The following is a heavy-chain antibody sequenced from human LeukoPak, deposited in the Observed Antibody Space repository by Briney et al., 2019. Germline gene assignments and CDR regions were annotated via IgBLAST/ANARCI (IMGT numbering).Heavy chain of an antibody. CDR1: GFIFSSCW. V-gene: IGHV3-73*01. J-gene: IGHJ4*02. CDR3: IHYGSGSYSTDY. Sequence: GGSLRLSCAASGFIFSSCWMSWVRQAPGKGLEWVGRIRTKGNRYATAYAASVKGRFTISRDDSKNTAYLQMNSLKTEDTAVYYCIHYGSGSYSTDYWGQGTLVTVSS. D-gene: IGHD3-10*01. CDR2: IRTKGNRYAT.